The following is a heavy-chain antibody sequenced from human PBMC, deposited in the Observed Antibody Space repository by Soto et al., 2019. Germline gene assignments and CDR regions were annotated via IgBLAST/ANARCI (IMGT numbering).Heavy chain of an antibody. CDR3: AGSSWGTGDYFDY. Sequence: SVKVSCKASGGTFSSYAISWVRQAPGQGLEWMGGIIPIFGTANYAQKFQGRVTITADESTSTAYMELSSLRSEDTAVYYCAGSSWGTGDYFDYWGQGTLVTVSS. J-gene: IGHJ4*02. CDR1: GGTFSSYA. V-gene: IGHV1-69*13. D-gene: IGHD6-13*01. CDR2: IIPIFGTA.